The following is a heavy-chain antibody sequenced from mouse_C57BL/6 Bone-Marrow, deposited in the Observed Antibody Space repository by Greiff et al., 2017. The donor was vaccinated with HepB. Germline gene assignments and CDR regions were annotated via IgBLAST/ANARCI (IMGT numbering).Heavy chain of an antibody. Sequence: EVQLQQSGPELVKPGASVKISCKASGYTFTDYYMNWVKQSHGKSLEWIGDINPKNGGTSYNQKFKGKATLTVDKSSSTAYMELRSLTSEDSAVYYCARGRLLFAYWGQGTLVTVSA. CDR3: ARGRLLFAY. CDR2: INPKNGGT. CDR1: GYTFTDYY. D-gene: IGHD2-3*01. J-gene: IGHJ3*01. V-gene: IGHV1-26*01.